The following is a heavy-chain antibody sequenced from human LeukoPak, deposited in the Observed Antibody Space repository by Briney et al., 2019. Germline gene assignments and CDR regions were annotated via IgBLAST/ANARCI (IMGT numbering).Heavy chain of an antibody. V-gene: IGHV3-23*01. CDR3: AKTYSSGWFVLRVYFDY. J-gene: IGHJ4*02. CDR1: GFTFRNYA. D-gene: IGHD6-19*01. Sequence: GGSLRLSCAASGFTFRNYAMSWVRQAPGKGLEWVSAISGSGGSTYYADSVKGRFTISRDDSKNTLYLQMNSLRAEDTAVYYCAKTYSSGWFVLRVYFDYWGQGTLVTVSS. CDR2: ISGSGGST.